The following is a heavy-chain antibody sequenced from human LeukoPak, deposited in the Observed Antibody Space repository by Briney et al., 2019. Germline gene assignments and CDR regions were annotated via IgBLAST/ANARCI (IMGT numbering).Heavy chain of an antibody. CDR3: RLAEKEKPTGSEFNYYYMDV. J-gene: IGHJ6*03. CDR1: GGSFSDHY. D-gene: IGHD1-26*01. Sequence: PSETLSLTCAVYGGSFSDHYWSWIRKPPGKGLEWIGDILDSGSTNSNPSLKSRITISVDASKKQFSLNLRSVTAADTAVYAHRLAEKEKPTGSEFNYYYMDVWGKGTSVTVSS. CDR2: ILDSGST. V-gene: IGHV4-34*12.